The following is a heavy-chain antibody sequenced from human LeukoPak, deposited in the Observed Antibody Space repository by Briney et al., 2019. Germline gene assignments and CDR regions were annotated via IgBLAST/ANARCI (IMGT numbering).Heavy chain of an antibody. Sequence: ASVKVSCKASGYTFNRYDISWVRQATGQGLEWVGWMNPSSGKTVYAQKFQGRVSMTRDTSTSTAYMELRSLRSDDTAVYYCAGDQDYYGSGSYRSSWFDPWGQGTLVTVSS. V-gene: IGHV1-8*01. D-gene: IGHD3-10*01. J-gene: IGHJ5*02. CDR2: MNPSSGKT. CDR1: GYTFNRYD. CDR3: AGDQDYYGSGSYRSSWFDP.